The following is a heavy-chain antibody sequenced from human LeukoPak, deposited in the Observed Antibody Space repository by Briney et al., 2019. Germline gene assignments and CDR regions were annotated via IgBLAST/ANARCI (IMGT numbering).Heavy chain of an antibody. V-gene: IGHV4-59*01. CDR1: GGSFSGYY. CDR3: ARVGEYSSSSGGFDY. CDR2: IYYSGST. D-gene: IGHD6-6*01. Sequence: ASETLSLTCAVYGGSFSGYYWSWIRQPPGKGLEWIGYIYYSGSTNYNPSLKSRVTISVDTSKNQFSLKLSSVTAADTAVYYCARVGEYSSSSGGFDYWGQGTLVTVSS. J-gene: IGHJ4*02.